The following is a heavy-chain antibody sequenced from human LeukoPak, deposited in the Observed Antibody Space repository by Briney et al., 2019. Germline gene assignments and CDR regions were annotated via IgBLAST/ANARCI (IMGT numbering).Heavy chain of an antibody. CDR2: ISSSSSYI. CDR3: ASQAPGAFDI. V-gene: IGHV3-21*01. Sequence: GGSLRLSCAASGFTFSSYSMNWVRQAPGKGLVWVSSISSSSSYIYYADSVKGRFTISRDNAKNSLYLQMNSLRAEDTAVYYCASQAPGAFDIWGQGTMVTVSS. CDR1: GFTFSSYS. J-gene: IGHJ3*02.